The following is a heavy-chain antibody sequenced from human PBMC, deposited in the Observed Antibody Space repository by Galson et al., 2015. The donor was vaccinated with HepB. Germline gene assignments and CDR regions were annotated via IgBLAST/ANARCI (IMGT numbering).Heavy chain of an antibody. V-gene: IGHV1-24*01. CDR1: GYTLTELS. CDR3: ATMKYDSRAFDI. CDR2: FDPEDGET. Sequence: SVKVSCKVSGYTLTELSMHWVRQAPGKGLEWMGGFDPEDGETIYAQKFQGRVTMTEGTSTDTAYMELSSLRSEDTAVYYCATMKYDSRAFDIWGQGTMVTVSS. D-gene: IGHD3-3*01. J-gene: IGHJ3*02.